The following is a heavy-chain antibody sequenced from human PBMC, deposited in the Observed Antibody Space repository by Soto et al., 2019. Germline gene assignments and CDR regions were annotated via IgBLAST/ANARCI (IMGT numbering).Heavy chain of an antibody. CDR2: IYYSGST. CDR1: CGSMSRYY. J-gene: IGHJ6*02. CDR3: ARRGYGPGFPYYYGMDV. V-gene: IGHV4-59*01. D-gene: IGHD3-10*01. Sequence: SETLSLTCTVSCGSMSRYYWSWIRQPPGKGLEWIGYIYYSGSTNYNPSLKSRVTMSVDTPKNQFSLKLSSVTAADTAVYYCARRGYGPGFPYYYGMDVWGQGTTVT.